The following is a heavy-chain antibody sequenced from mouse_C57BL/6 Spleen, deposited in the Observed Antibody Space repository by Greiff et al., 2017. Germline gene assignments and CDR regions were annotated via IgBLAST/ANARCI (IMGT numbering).Heavy chain of an antibody. CDR2: ISNGGGST. CDR3: ARQSNWAY. D-gene: IGHD2-5*01. Sequence: DVKLQESGGGLVQPGGSLKLSCAASGFTFSDYYMYWVRQTPEKRLEWVAYISNGGGSTYYPDTVKGRFTISRDNAKNTLYLQMSRLKSEDTAMYYCARQSNWAYWGQGTLVTVSA. J-gene: IGHJ3*01. CDR1: GFTFSDYY. V-gene: IGHV5-12*01.